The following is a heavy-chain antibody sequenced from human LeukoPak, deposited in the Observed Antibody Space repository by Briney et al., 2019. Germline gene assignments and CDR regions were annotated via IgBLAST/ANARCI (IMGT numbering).Heavy chain of an antibody. V-gene: IGHV4-34*01. CDR1: GGSISSYY. CDR2: INHRGST. CDR3: VGEESWARVNDY. D-gene: IGHD5-18*01. Sequence: PSETRSLTCTVSGGSISSYYWSWVRHPPGKGLEWIGEINHRGSTTYNPSPKSRVTTSVDTPKKKFSLRRSSVTAPDTAVYYCVGEESWARVNDYWGQGTLVTVSS. J-gene: IGHJ4*02.